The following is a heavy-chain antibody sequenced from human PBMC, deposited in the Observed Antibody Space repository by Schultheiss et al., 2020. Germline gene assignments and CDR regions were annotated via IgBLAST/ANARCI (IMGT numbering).Heavy chain of an antibody. CDR3: ARFEDGYADFDC. Sequence: SETLSLTCTVSGGSITIYYWNWIRQPPGKGLEWIGYIFYTGSTNYHPSLKSRVTISVDTSKKSFSLKMTSVTPADTAVYYCARFEDGYADFDCWGQGALVTVS. V-gene: IGHV4-59*01. D-gene: IGHD5-18*01. CDR2: IFYTGST. CDR1: GGSITIYY. J-gene: IGHJ4*02.